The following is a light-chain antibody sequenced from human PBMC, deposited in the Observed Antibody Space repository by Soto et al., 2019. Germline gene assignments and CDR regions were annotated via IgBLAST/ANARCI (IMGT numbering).Light chain of an antibody. V-gene: IGLV1-44*01. CDR1: SSNVGSNT. CDR3: AAWDDSLKAI. Sequence: QAVVTQPPSASGTPGQRVTISCSGGSSNVGSNTVNWYQQVPGRAPKLLIYSDIRRPSGVPDRFSGSQSGTSASLAISGLQSDDEADYYCAAWDDSLKAIFGGGTQLTVL. CDR2: SDI. J-gene: IGLJ7*01.